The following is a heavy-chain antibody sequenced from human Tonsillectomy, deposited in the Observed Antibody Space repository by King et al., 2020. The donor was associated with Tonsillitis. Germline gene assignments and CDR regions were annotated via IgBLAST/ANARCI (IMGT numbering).Heavy chain of an antibody. Sequence: VPLQESGPGLVKPSQTLSLTCTVSGGSISSGGYFWNWIRHHPGKGLEWIGYIYYSGSTYYNPSLKSRVTISVDTSKNQFSLKLSSVTAADTAVYYCARVIGYSSNPFDPWGQGTLVTVSS. CDR2: IYYSGST. CDR3: ARVIGYSSNPFDP. CDR1: GGSISSGGYF. V-gene: IGHV4-31*03. D-gene: IGHD6-13*01. J-gene: IGHJ5*02.